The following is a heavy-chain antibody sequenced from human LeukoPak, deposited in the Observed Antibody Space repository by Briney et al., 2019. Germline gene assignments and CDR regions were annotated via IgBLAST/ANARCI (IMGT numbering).Heavy chain of an antibody. CDR2: ISGSGGST. J-gene: IGHJ4*02. V-gene: IGHV3-23*01. D-gene: IGHD2-21*01. Sequence: GGSLRLSCAASGFTFSSYAMSWVRQAPGQGLEWVSAISGSGGSTYYADSVKGRFTISRDNSKNTLYLQMNSLRAEDTAVYYCASARLAGFDYWGQGTLVTVSS. CDR1: GFTFSSYA. CDR3: ASARLAGFDY.